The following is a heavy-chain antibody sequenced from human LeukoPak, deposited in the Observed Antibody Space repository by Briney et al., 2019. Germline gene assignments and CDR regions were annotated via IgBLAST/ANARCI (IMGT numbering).Heavy chain of an antibody. CDR3: AKEKPPYSGSYYFDY. CDR2: ISWNSGSI. D-gene: IGHD1-26*01. CDR1: GFTFDDYA. V-gene: IGHV3-9*01. J-gene: IGHJ4*02. Sequence: GGSLRLSCAASGFTFDDYAMHWVRQAPGKGLEWVSGISWNSGSIGYADSVKGRFTISRDNSKNTLYLQMNSLRAEDTAVYYCAKEKPPYSGSYYFDYWGQGTLVTVSS.